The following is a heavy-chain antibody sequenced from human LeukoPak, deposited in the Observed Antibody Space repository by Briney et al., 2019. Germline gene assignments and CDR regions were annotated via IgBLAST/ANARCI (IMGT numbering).Heavy chain of an antibody. V-gene: IGHV1-2*02. Sequence: ASVKVSCKASGYTFTGYYMHWVRQAPGQGLEWMGWINPNSGGTNYAQKFQGRVTMTRDTSISTAYMELSRLRSDDTAVYYCARVGRCRSTSCYAVFDYWGQGTLVTVSS. D-gene: IGHD2-2*01. CDR1: GYTFTGYY. J-gene: IGHJ4*02. CDR3: ARVGRCRSTSCYAVFDY. CDR2: INPNSGGT.